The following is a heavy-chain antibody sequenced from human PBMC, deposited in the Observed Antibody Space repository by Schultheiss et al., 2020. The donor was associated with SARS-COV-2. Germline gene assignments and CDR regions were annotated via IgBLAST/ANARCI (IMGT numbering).Heavy chain of an antibody. J-gene: IGHJ6*02. CDR3: AREKAADDYGMDV. V-gene: IGHV3-30*04. Sequence: GESLKISCAASGFTFDDYAMHWVRQAPGKGLVWVAIISYDGSNKYYADSVRGRFTVSRDNSKDTLYLQLSSLRPDDTAVYYCAREKAADDYGMDVWGQGATVTVSS. CDR1: GFTFDDYA. CDR2: ISYDGSNK. D-gene: IGHD6-13*01.